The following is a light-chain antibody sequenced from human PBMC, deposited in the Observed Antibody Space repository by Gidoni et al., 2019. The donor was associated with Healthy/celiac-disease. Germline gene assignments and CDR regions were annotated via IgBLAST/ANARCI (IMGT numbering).Light chain of an antibody. V-gene: IGKV1-39*01. CDR1: QSISSY. Sequence: DIQLTQSPSSLSASVVDRVTITCRASQSISSYLNWYQQKPGKAPKLLIYAASSLQSGVPSRFSGSVSGTDFTLTISSLQPEDFATYYCQQSYSTPPYTFGQGTKLEIK. CDR3: QQSYSTPPYT. J-gene: IGKJ2*01. CDR2: AAS.